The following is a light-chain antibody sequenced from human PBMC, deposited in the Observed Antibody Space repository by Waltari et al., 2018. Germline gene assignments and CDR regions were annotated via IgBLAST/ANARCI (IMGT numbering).Light chain of an antibody. CDR1: QSVSSN. CDR3: QQYNKWWT. V-gene: IGKV3-15*01. Sequence: EIVMTQSPATLSASPGENATLSCRASQSVSSNLAWFQQKPGQAPRLLIFAASSRATDIPARFSGSGSGTEFTLIISSLQSEDSAVYYCQQYNKWWTFGQGTKVEIK. CDR2: AAS. J-gene: IGKJ1*01.